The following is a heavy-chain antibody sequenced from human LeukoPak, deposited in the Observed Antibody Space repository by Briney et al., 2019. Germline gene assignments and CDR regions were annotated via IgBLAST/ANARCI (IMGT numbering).Heavy chain of an antibody. V-gene: IGHV3-30*19. J-gene: IGHJ4*02. D-gene: IGHD5-18*01. CDR2: ISYDGSNK. CDR1: GFTFSSYG. Sequence: GGSLRLSCAASGFTFSSYGMHWVRQAPGKGLEWVAVISYDGSNKYYADSVKGRFTISRDNSKNTLYLQMNSLRAEDTAVYYCAKNSGYSYGFDYWGQGTLVTVSS. CDR3: AKNSGYSYGFDY.